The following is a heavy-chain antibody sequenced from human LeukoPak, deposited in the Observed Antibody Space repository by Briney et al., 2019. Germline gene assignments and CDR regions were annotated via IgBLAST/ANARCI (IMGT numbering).Heavy chain of an antibody. CDR2: IRYDGSNK. CDR1: GFTFSSYG. Sequence: PGGSLRLSCAASGFTFSSYGMHWVRQAPGKGLEWVAFIRYDGSNKYYADSVKGRFTISRDNSKNTLYLQMNSLRAEDTAVYYCAKETVVTPIGYFDYWGQGTLVTVSS. D-gene: IGHD4-23*01. V-gene: IGHV3-30*02. J-gene: IGHJ4*02. CDR3: AKETVVTPIGYFDY.